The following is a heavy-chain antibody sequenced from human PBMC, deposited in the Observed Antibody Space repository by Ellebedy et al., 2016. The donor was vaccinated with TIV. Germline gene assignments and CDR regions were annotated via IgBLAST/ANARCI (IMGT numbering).Heavy chain of an antibody. D-gene: IGHD3-3*01. V-gene: IGHV3-48*04. CDR3: ARERCRRYYDFWSGYPPCYYGMDV. CDR2: ISWNSGSI. Sequence: GGSLRLSCSASGFTFSSYAMHWVRQAPGKGLEWVSGISWNSGSIGYADSVKGRFTISRDNAKNSLYLQMNSLRAEDTAVYYCARERCRRYYDFWSGYPPCYYGMDVWGQGTTVTVSS. J-gene: IGHJ6*02. CDR1: GFTFSSYA.